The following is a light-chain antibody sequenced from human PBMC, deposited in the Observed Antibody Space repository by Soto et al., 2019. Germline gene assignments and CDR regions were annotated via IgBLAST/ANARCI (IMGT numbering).Light chain of an antibody. CDR2: EVN. CDR1: SSDVGVFHY. CDR3: SSYTTSSTVV. J-gene: IGLJ2*01. V-gene: IGLV2-14*01. Sequence: QSALTQPASVSGSPGQSITLSCTGTSSDVGVFHYVSWYHQHPGKAPKLIIYEVNKRPSGVSNRFSGSKSGNTASLTISGLQAEDEADYYCSSYTTSSTVVFGGGTKLTVL.